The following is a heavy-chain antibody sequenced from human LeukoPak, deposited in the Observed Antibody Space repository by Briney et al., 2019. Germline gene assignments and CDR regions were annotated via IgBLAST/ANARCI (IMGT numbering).Heavy chain of an antibody. D-gene: IGHD2-15*01. Sequence: GGSLRLSCAASGFTFSSYGMSWVRQAPGKGLEWVSAISGSGGSTYYADSVKGRFTISRDNSKNTLYLQMNSLRAEDTAVYYCAKSEGGSCYSYWGQGTLITVSS. CDR1: GFTFSSYG. V-gene: IGHV3-23*01. CDR3: AKSEGGSCYSY. J-gene: IGHJ4*02. CDR2: ISGSGGST.